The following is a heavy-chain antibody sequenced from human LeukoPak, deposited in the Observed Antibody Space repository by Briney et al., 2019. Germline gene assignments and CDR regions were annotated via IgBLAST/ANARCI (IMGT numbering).Heavy chain of an antibody. Sequence: SVKVSCKASGGTFSSYTISWVRQAPGQGIEWMGRIIPILGIANYAQKFQGRVTITADKSTSTAYMELSSLRSEDTAVYYCARDFDEGGAFDIWGQGTMVTVSS. D-gene: IGHD3-16*01. CDR1: GGTFSSYT. CDR2: IIPILGIA. V-gene: IGHV1-69*04. J-gene: IGHJ3*02. CDR3: ARDFDEGGAFDI.